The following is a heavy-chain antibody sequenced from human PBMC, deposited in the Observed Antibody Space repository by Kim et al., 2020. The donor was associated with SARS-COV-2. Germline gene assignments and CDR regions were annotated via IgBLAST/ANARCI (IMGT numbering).Heavy chain of an antibody. CDR3: AKGLQPGYTSSWYFGY. Sequence: SLKGPFTISRDNSKNTLYLQMNSLRAEDTAVYYCAKGLQPGYTSSWYFGYWGQGTLVTVSS. J-gene: IGHJ4*02. V-gene: IGHV3-30*02. D-gene: IGHD6-13*01.